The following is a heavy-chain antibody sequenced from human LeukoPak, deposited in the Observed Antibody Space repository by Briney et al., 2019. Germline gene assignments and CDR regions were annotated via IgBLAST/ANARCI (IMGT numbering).Heavy chain of an antibody. CDR2: ISSSSSYI. Sequence: GGSLRLSCAASGFTFSSYSMNWVRQAPGKGLEWVSSISSSSSYIYYADSVKGRFTISRDNAKNSLYLQMNNLRAEDTAVYYCARDQNSSGWYNYWGQGTLVTVSS. J-gene: IGHJ4*02. V-gene: IGHV3-21*01. CDR1: GFTFSSYS. CDR3: ARDQNSSGWYNY. D-gene: IGHD6-19*01.